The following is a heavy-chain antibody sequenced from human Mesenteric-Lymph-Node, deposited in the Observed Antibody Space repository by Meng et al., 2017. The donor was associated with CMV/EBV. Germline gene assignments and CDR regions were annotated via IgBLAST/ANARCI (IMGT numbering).Heavy chain of an antibody. Sequence: QVQLVQSGAEVKKPGSSEKVICKASGGTFSSYTISWVRQAPGQGLEWMGRIIPILGIANYAQKFQGRVTITADKSTSTAYMELSSLRSEDTAVYYCAGGIAAAGSRWFDPWGQGTLVTVSS. J-gene: IGHJ5*02. V-gene: IGHV1-69*02. CDR1: GGTFSSYT. D-gene: IGHD6-13*01. CDR2: IIPILGIA. CDR3: AGGIAAAGSRWFDP.